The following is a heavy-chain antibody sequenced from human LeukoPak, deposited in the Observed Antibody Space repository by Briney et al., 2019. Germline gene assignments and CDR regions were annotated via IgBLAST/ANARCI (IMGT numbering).Heavy chain of an antibody. V-gene: IGHV4-34*01. CDR1: GGSFSGYY. CDR2: INHSGST. J-gene: IGHJ4*02. CDR3: ARAWATDYFDY. Sequence: SETLSLTCAVYGGSFSGYYWSWIRQPPGKGLEWIGEINHSGSTNYNPSLKSRVTISVDTSKNQFSLKLSSVTAADTAVYYCARAWATDYFDYWGQGTLVTVSS.